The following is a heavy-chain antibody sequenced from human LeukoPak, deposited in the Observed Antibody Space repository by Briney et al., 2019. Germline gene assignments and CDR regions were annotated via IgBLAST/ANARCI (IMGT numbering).Heavy chain of an antibody. D-gene: IGHD3-10*01. CDR2: IYYSGST. CDR3: ARVGTPIYFDY. CDR1: GGSISSGDSY. J-gene: IGHJ4*02. V-gene: IGHV4-30-4*01. Sequence: PSQTLSPTCTVSGGSISSGDSYWSWIRQPPGKGLEWIGYIYYSGSTYYNPSLKSRVTISVDTSKNQFSLKLSSVTAADTAVYYCARVGTPIYFDYWGQGTLVTVSS.